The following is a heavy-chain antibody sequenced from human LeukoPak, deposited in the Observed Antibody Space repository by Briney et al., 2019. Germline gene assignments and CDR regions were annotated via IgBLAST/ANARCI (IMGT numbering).Heavy chain of an antibody. CDR3: AREWGSGYFSLDY. V-gene: IGHV3-23*01. D-gene: IGHD5-12*01. J-gene: IGHJ4*02. CDR1: GFTFNSYA. Sequence: GGSLRLSCAASGFTFNSYAMSWVRQAPGKGLEWVSAISGSGDYTYYADSVKGRVTISRDNSKNTLYLQMSSLRAEDTAVYYCAREWGSGYFSLDYWGQGTLVTVSS. CDR2: ISGSGDYT.